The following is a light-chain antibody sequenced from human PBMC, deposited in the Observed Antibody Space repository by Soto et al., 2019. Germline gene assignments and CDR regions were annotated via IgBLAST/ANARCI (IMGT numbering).Light chain of an antibody. J-gene: IGLJ1*01. CDR1: SSDVGSFNF. CDR2: EVT. V-gene: IGLV2-23*02. Sequence: QSALTQPASVSGSPGQSNTISCTRTSSDVGSFNFVSWYQQHPGKAPKVMIYEVTKRPSGVSDRFSGSKSGNTASLTISGLQAENEADYYCCSDAGRSTYVFGTRTKLTVL. CDR3: CSDAGRSTYV.